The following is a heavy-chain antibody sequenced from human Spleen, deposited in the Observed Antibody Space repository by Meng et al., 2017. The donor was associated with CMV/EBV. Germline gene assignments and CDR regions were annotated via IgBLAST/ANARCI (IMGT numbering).Heavy chain of an antibody. D-gene: IGHD6-6*01. CDR1: GFTFSNAW. V-gene: IGHV3-23*01. CDR3: ARGYSSSLGFDY. Sequence: GEPLKISCAASGFTFSNAWMSWVRQAPGKGLEWVSGISRSGGSTYYADSVKGRFTVSRDNAKNMVFLQMSSLRAEDTAIYYCARGYSSSLGFDYWGQGTLVTVSS. J-gene: IGHJ4*02. CDR2: ISRSGGST.